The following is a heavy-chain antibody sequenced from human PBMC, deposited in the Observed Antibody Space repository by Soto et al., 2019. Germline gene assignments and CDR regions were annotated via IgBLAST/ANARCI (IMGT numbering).Heavy chain of an antibody. CDR2: IYPGDSDT. Sequence: GESLKISWKGSGYSFTIYWIGWVRQMPGKGLEWMGIIYPGDSDTRYSPSFQGQVTISADKSISTAYLQWSSLKASDTAMYYCYSGSYYYYYGMDVWGQGTTVTVP. D-gene: IGHD1-26*01. V-gene: IGHV5-51*01. J-gene: IGHJ6*02. CDR3: YSGSYYYYYGMDV. CDR1: GYSFTIYW.